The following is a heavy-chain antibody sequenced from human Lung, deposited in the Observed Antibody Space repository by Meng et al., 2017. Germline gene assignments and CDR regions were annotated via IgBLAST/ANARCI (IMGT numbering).Heavy chain of an antibody. Sequence: VRLPGSGPVAGTPSGALFLHCGVSGGSISRSNWGSWVRQPPGKGLEWIGEIYHSGGTKYNPSLKSRVTISVDKSKNQFSLKLSSVTAADTAVYYCARGLGEAVVPRTMFDYWGQGTLVTVSS. CDR3: ARGLGEAVVPRTMFDY. V-gene: IGHV4-4*02. J-gene: IGHJ4*02. CDR1: GGSISRSNW. D-gene: IGHD2-2*01. CDR2: IYHSGGT.